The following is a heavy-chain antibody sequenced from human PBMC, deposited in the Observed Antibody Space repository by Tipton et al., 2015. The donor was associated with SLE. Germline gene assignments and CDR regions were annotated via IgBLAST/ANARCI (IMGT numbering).Heavy chain of an antibody. J-gene: IGHJ6*02. CDR2: INHYGST. Sequence: TLSLTCAVYGGSFSGYYWSWVRQPPGKGLEWIGEINHYGSTNYNPSLKSRVTISLETSENQLSLKLSSVTAADTAVYYCVRDPPSSYFYGMDVWGPGTTVTVSS. D-gene: IGHD3-10*01. CDR1: GGSFSGYY. CDR3: VRDPPSSYFYGMDV. V-gene: IGHV4-34*01.